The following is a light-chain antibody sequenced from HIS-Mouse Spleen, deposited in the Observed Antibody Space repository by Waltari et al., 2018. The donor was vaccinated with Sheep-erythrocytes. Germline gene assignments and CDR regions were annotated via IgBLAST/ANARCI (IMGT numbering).Light chain of an antibody. CDR2: AAS. J-gene: IGKJ2*01. Sequence: AIQMTQYPSSLSASVGDRVTITCRASQRIRNDLGWYQQQPGKAPKPLIYAASSLQSGVPSRFSGSGSGTDFTLTISSLQPEDFATYYCLEEYNYPYTFGQGTKLEIK. CDR3: LEEYNYPYT. V-gene: IGKV1-6*01. CDR1: QRIRND.